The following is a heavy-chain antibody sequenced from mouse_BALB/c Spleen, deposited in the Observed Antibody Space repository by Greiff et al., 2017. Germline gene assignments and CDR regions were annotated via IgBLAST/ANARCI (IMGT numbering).Heavy chain of an antibody. Sequence: VKVVESGAELAKPGASVKMSCKASGYTFTSYWMHWVKQRPGQGLEWIGYINPSTGYTEYNQKFKDKATLTADKSSSTAYMQLSSLTSEDSAVYYCARGGYYDYYAMDYWGQGTSVTVSS. CDR2: INPSTGYT. D-gene: IGHD2-3*01. CDR1: GYTFTSYW. CDR3: ARGGYYDYYAMDY. J-gene: IGHJ4*01. V-gene: IGHV1-7*01.